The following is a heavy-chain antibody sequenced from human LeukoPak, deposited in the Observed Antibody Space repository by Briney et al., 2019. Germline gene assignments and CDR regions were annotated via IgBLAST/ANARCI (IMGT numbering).Heavy chain of an antibody. CDR1: GFTFSSYA. V-gene: IGHV3-23*01. D-gene: IGHD4-17*01. Sequence: GGSLRLSCAASGFTFSSYAMSWVRQAPGKGLEWVSTISGSGGSTYYADSVKGRFTISRDNSKNTLYLQMNSLRAEDTAVYYCAKDGYGDYVGWFDPWGQGTLVTVSS. CDR2: ISGSGGST. CDR3: AKDGYGDYVGWFDP. J-gene: IGHJ5*02.